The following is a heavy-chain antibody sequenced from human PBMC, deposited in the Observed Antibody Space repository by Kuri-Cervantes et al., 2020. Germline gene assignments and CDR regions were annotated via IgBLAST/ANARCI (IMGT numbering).Heavy chain of an antibody. CDR2: ISSSSSYI. Sequence: GGSLRLSCAASGFTFSDHYMNWVRQAPGKGLEWVSSISSSSSYIYYADSVKGRFTISRDNSKNTLYLQMNSLRAEDTAVYYCAKVGAIVVVPAAMLDYWGQGTLVTVSS. CDR1: GFTFSDHY. CDR3: AKVGAIVVVPAAMLDY. D-gene: IGHD2-2*01. J-gene: IGHJ4*02. V-gene: IGHV3-21*04.